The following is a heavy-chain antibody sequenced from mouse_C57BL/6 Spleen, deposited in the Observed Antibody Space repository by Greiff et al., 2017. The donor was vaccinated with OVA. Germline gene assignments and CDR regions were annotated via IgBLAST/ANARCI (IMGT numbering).Heavy chain of an antibody. Sequence: VQLQQSGAELVRPGASVKLSCKASGYTFTDYYINWVKQRPGQGLEWIARIYPGSGNTYYNEKFKGKATLTAEKSSSTAYMQLSSLTSEDSAVYFCARSGTGNYFDYWGQGTTLTVSS. CDR3: ARSGTGNYFDY. V-gene: IGHV1-76*01. CDR2: IYPGSGNT. D-gene: IGHD4-1*01. CDR1: GYTFTDYY. J-gene: IGHJ2*01.